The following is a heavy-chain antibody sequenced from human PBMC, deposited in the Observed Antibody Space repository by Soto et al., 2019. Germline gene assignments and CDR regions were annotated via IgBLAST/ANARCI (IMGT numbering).Heavy chain of an antibody. Sequence: QVQLVQSGAAEPKPGASVKVSCKASGYTFTSYAMHWVRQAPGQRLEWMGWINGGNGNTKYSQKFQGRVTITRDTSASTAYMELSSFRSEDTAVYYCARVSGWYHLDYWGQGTLVTVSS. J-gene: IGHJ4*02. CDR3: ARVSGWYHLDY. D-gene: IGHD6-19*01. V-gene: IGHV1-3*05. CDR2: INGGNGNT. CDR1: GYTFTSYA.